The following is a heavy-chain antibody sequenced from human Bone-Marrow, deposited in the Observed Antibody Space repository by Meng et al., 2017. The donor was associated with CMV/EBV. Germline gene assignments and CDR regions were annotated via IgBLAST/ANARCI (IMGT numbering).Heavy chain of an antibody. V-gene: IGHV3-33*06. CDR2: IWFDGNES. J-gene: IGHJ4*02. CDR3: AKDARSVGSGTYYEVNYLDY. CDR1: GFAFRKYG. Sequence: SLKISCAASGFAFRKYGMHWIRQAPGKGLDWVAVIWFDGNESNYADSVKGRFTISRDNSENTLYLQMNSLRADDTAVYYCAKDARSVGSGTYYEVNYLDYWGQGTPVTVSS. D-gene: IGHD3-10*01.